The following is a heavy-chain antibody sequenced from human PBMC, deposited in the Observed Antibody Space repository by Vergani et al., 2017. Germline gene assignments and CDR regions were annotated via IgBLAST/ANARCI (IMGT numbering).Heavy chain of an antibody. D-gene: IGHD6-13*01. Sequence: QVQLVQSGAEVKKPGASVKVSCKASGYTFTSYDINWVRQATGQGLEWMGWMNPNSGNTGYAQKFQGRVTMTRNTSISTAYIELSSLRSEDTAVYYCARGNGSSWYFVYYYGMDVWGQGTTVTVSS. CDR1: GYTFTSYD. CDR3: ARGNGSSWYFVYYYGMDV. CDR2: MNPNSGNT. V-gene: IGHV1-8*01. J-gene: IGHJ6*02.